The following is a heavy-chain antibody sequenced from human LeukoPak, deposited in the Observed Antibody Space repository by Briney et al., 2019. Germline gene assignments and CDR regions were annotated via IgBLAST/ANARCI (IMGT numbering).Heavy chain of an antibody. D-gene: IGHD3-10*01. J-gene: IGHJ4*02. Sequence: PGGSLRLSCAASGFPFSNAWMSWVRQAPGKGLEWVGRIKSKTDGGTTDYAAPVKGRFTISRDDSKNTLYLQMNSLKTEDTAVYCCTTDGGPITILRGVIDYWGQGTLVTVSS. CDR1: GFPFSNAW. CDR3: TTDGGPITILRGVIDY. V-gene: IGHV3-15*01. CDR2: IKSKTDGGTT.